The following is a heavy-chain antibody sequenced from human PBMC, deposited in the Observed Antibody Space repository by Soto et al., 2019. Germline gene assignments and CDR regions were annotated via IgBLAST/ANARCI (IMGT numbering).Heavy chain of an antibody. CDR3: ARAGGPIVVVPAAMYYYYMDV. V-gene: IGHV3-48*01. J-gene: IGHJ6*03. Sequence: GGSLRLSCAASGFTFSSYSMNWVRQAPGKGLEWVSYISSSSSTIYYADSVKGRFTISRDNAKNSLYLQMNSLRAEETAVYYCARAGGPIVVVPAAMYYYYMDVWAKGPRSPSP. D-gene: IGHD2-2*01. CDR1: GFTFSSYS. CDR2: ISSSSSTI.